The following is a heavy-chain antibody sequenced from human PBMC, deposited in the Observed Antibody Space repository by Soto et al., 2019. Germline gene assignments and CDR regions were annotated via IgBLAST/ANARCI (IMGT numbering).Heavy chain of an antibody. CDR2: IIPIFGTA. V-gene: IGHV1-69*01. Sequence: QVQLVQSGAEVKKPGSSVKVSCKASGGTFSSYAISWVRQAPGQGLEWMGGIIPIFGTANYAQKFQGRVTITADESTRTAYMELSSLRSEDTAVYYCARAYCSGGSCYSGWLDYWGQGTLVTVSS. D-gene: IGHD2-15*01. CDR1: GGTFSSYA. J-gene: IGHJ4*02. CDR3: ARAYCSGGSCYSGWLDY.